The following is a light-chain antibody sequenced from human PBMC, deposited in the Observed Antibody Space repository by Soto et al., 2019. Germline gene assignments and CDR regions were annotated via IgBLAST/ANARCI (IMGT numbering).Light chain of an antibody. CDR2: DVS. J-gene: IGLJ1*01. CDR3: SSYTSSSTLLYV. CDR1: SSDVGGYNY. Sequence: QSALTQPASVSGSPGQSITISCTGTSSDVGGYNYVSWYQQHPGKAPKLLIYDVSNRPSGVSNRLSGSKSGNTPSLTISGLQAEDEADYYCSSYTSSSTLLYVFGPGTKVTVL. V-gene: IGLV2-14*01.